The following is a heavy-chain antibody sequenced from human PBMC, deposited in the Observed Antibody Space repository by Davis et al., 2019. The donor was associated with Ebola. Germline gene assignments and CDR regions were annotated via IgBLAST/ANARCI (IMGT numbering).Heavy chain of an antibody. Sequence: ASVQVSCKASGYSFSSYGISWVRQAPGQGLEWMGWISVYSANTNYAQKFQGRFSMTMDTSTSTAYMELRSLKSDDTAVYYCARDYTDDTGYYYAYWGQGTLVTVSS. CDR2: ISVYSANT. D-gene: IGHD3-22*01. V-gene: IGHV1-18*01. CDR3: ARDYTDDTGYYYAY. J-gene: IGHJ4*02. CDR1: GYSFSSYG.